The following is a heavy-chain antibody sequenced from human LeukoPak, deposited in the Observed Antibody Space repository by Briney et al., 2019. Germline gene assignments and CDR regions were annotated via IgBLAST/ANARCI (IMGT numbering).Heavy chain of an antibody. J-gene: IGHJ5*02. D-gene: IGHD3-22*01. Sequence: SGTLSLTCTVSGGSISSYYWSWIRQPPGKGLEWIGYIYYSGSTNYNPSLKSRVTISVDTSKNQFSLKLSSVTAADTAVYYCARDCYDSSGSNWFDPWGQGTLVTVSS. CDR1: GGSISSYY. V-gene: IGHV4-59*01. CDR3: ARDCYDSSGSNWFDP. CDR2: IYYSGST.